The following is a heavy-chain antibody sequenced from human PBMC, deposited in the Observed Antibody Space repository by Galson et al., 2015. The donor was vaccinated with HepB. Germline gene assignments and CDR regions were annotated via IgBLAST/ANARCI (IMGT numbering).Heavy chain of an antibody. V-gene: IGHV3-23*01. J-gene: IGHJ4*02. CDR3: AKMQGFFDY. CDR1: GFTFSNYG. Sequence: SLRLSCAASGFTFSNYGMSWVRQAPGKGLEWVSAVTGSGDTTFYADSVKGRFTISRDNSRNTLLLQMNSLRAEDTAIYYCAKMQGFFDYWGQGTLVTVSS. CDR2: VTGSGDTT.